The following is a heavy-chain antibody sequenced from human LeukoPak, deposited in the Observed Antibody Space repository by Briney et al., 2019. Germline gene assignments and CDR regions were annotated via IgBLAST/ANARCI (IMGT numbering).Heavy chain of an antibody. CDR3: ARDLTVASTCWFDR. J-gene: IGHJ5*02. Sequence: GGSLRLSCAVSGFTFSSYSMNWVRQAPGKGLEWVSSITSSSSYIYYADSVKGRFTISRDNAKNSLYLQMKSLRAEDTAVYYCARDLTVASTCWFDRWGQGTLVTVSS. CDR1: GFTFSSYS. CDR2: ITSSSSYI. D-gene: IGHD4-11*01. V-gene: IGHV3-21*01.